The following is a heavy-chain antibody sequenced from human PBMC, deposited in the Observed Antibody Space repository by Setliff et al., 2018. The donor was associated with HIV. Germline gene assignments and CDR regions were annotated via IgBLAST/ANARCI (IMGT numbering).Heavy chain of an antibody. CDR3: ARGGVRGYSYGEAFDI. J-gene: IGHJ3*02. CDR1: GYTSTSYD. V-gene: IGHV1-8*01. CDR2: MNPDSGNT. D-gene: IGHD5-18*01. Sequence: GASVKVSCKASGYTSTSYDINWVRQATGQGLEWMGWMNPDSGNTGSAQNFQGRLTITWNTSISTAYMELGSLGSGDTAVYYCARGGVRGYSYGEAFDIWGQGTLVTVSS.